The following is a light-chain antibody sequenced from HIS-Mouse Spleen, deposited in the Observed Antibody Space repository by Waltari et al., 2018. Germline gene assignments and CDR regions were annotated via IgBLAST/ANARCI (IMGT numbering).Light chain of an antibody. CDR1: SLRRYY. CDR3: NSRDSSGNHWV. J-gene: IGLJ3*02. Sequence: SSELTQDPAVSVALGQTVRFTRQGHSLRRYYARWYQQKPRQAPVLANCGKNNRPSGIPDRFSGSSSGNTASLTITGAQAEDEADYYCNSRDSSGNHWVFGGGTKLTVL. CDR2: GKN. V-gene: IGLV3-19*01.